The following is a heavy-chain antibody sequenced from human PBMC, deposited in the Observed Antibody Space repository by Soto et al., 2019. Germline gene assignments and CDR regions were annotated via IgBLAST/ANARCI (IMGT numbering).Heavy chain of an antibody. J-gene: IGHJ5*02. CDR1: GFTLRNYS. V-gene: IGHV3-21*01. CDR2: ISSSRSYI. Sequence: EVQLVESGGGLVKPGGSLRLSCADSGFTLRNYSMNWVRRVPGKGLEWVSSISSSRSYIYYADSVKGRFTISRDNAKNSLYVQINSLRAEDTAVYYCARPAGWFYPWGRGTLVTVSS. D-gene: IGHD6-13*01. CDR3: ARPAGWFYP.